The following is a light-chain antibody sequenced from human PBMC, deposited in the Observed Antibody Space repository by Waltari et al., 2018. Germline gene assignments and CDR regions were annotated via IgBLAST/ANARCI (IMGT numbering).Light chain of an antibody. CDR3: SSYTRSSSLYV. CDR1: RSDIGAYNY. Sequence: QSALTQPASVSGSPGQSITISCAGTRSDIGAYNYASWYQLHPGKAPKLIIYGVTNRPSGVSTRFSGSKSGNTASLTISGLQADDEADYYCSSYTRSSSLYVFGGGTTVTV. V-gene: IGLV2-14*01. CDR2: GVT. J-gene: IGLJ1*01.